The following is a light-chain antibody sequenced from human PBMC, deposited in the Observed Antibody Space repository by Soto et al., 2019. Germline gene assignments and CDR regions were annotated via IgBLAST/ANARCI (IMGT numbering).Light chain of an antibody. CDR1: QSVRGY. CDR3: PHTYHPPRT. Sequence: DIQMTQSPSSLSASVGDRVTITCRTSQSVRGYLNWYQQEPGKAPKLLIYAASTLQSVVPSRFCGSGSGTSFSLSIRRLPPEHFANYYSPHTYHPPRTVGQGTKV. J-gene: IGKJ1*01. CDR2: AAS. V-gene: IGKV1-39*01.